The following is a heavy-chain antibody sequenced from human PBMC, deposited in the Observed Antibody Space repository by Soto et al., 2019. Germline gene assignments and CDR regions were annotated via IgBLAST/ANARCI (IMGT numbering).Heavy chain of an antibody. J-gene: IGHJ4*02. CDR1: GFTFSSYA. D-gene: IGHD3-3*01. CDR2: ISYDGNNK. Sequence: QVQLVESGGGVLQPGGSLRLSCAASGFTFSSYAMHWVRQAPGKGLEWVAIISYDGNNKYYADSVKGRFTISRDNSKNTLYLQMNSVTAEDTAVYYCARLVVTVFEVARRGDFWGEGTLVTVSS. CDR3: ARLVVTVFEVARRGDF. V-gene: IGHV3-30-3*01.